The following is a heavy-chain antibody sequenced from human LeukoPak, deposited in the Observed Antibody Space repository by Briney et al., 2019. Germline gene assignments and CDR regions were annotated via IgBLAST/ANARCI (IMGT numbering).Heavy chain of an antibody. CDR3: ARVAVSSGYYHYFDY. D-gene: IGHD3-22*01. V-gene: IGHV1-2*02. CDR1: GYTFTGYY. J-gene: IGHJ4*02. Sequence: ASVKVSCKASGYTFTGYYMHWVRQAPGQGLEWMGWINPNSGGTNYAQKFQGRVTMTRDTSISTAYMELSRLRSDDTAVYYCARVAVSSGYYHYFDYWGQGTLVTVSS. CDR2: INPNSGGT.